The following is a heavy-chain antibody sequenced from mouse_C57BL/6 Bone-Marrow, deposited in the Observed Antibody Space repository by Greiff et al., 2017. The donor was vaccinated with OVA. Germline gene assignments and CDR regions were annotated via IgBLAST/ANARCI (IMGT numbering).Heavy chain of an antibody. J-gene: IGHJ3*01. Sequence: QVQLQQPGAELVKPGASVKLSCKASGYTFTSYWMHWVKQRPGQGLEWIGMIHPTSGSTNYNEKFKSKATLTVDKASSTAYMQLSSLTSEDSAVYYCARVLSWFAYWGQGTLVTVSA. V-gene: IGHV1-64*01. D-gene: IGHD6-1*01. CDR1: GYTFTSYW. CDR2: IHPTSGST. CDR3: ARVLSWFAY.